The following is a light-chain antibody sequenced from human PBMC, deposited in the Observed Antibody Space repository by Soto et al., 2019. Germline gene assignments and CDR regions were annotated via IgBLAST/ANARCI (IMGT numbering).Light chain of an antibody. CDR3: MQSIPLPWT. J-gene: IGKJ1*01. CDR1: QRLLHSDGKTN. CDR2: EVS. V-gene: IGKV2D-29*01. Sequence: ILMTQTTLSRSVTPGQPASVSCVCSQRLLHSDGKTNLYWYLQKPGQPPQHLIYEVSNLASGVPDRFSGSGSGTDFTLKISRLEAEDVAAYYCMQSIPLPWTFGQGTKVDIK.